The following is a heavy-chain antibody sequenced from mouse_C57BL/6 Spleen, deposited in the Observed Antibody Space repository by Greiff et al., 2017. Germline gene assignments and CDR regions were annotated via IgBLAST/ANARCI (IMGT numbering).Heavy chain of an antibody. CDR3: ARQDDYDEDWFAY. D-gene: IGHD2-4*01. Sequence: VKLMESGPGLVAPSQSLSITCTVSGFSLTSYGVHWVRQPPGKGLEWLVVIWSDGSTTYNSALNSRLSISKDNSKSEVFLKMNSLQTDDTAMYYCARQDDYDEDWFAYWGQGTLVTVSA. CDR2: IWSDGST. V-gene: IGHV2-6-1*01. CDR1: GFSLTSYG. J-gene: IGHJ3*01.